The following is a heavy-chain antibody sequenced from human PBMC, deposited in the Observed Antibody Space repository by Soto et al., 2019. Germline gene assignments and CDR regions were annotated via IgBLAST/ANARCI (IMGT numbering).Heavy chain of an antibody. J-gene: IGHJ4*02. V-gene: IGHV4-31*03. CDR3: ASKASGWYPDY. CDR1: GGSISSRGYY. CDR2: IFDSGTT. D-gene: IGHD6-19*01. Sequence: SETLSLTCTVSGGSISSRGYYWTWLRQPPGKGLEWIGYIFDSGTTYYNPSLKSRVTISVDPSKSQFSLRLTSVTATDTAVYYCASKASGWYPDYWGQGTLVS.